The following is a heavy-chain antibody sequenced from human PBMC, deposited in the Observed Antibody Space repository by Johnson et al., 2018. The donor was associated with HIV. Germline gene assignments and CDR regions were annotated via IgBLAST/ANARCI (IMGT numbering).Heavy chain of an antibody. J-gene: IGHJ3*02. CDR3: ARGGPYSTSSGGTFDI. D-gene: IGHD6-6*01. V-gene: IGHV3-7*03. Sequence: VQLVESGGGVVRPGGSLRLSCAASGFTFTDYYMNWIRQAPGKGLEWVANIKQDGSEKYYVDSVKGRFTISRDNAKNSLYLQMNSLRAEDTAVYYCARGGPYSTSSGGTFDIWGQGTMVTVSS. CDR1: GFTFTDYY. CDR2: IKQDGSEK.